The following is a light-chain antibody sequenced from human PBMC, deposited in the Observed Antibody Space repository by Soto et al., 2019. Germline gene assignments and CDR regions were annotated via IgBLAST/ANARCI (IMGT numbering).Light chain of an antibody. Sequence: DIQMTQSPSTLSASVGDRVTITCRASQSVSSWLAWYQQKPGKAPKLLLYKASNLENGVPSRFSGSGSGTEFTLTISSLQPDDFATYYCQQYNTDPYTVGQGTKLEIK. V-gene: IGKV1-5*03. J-gene: IGKJ2*01. CDR3: QQYNTDPYT. CDR1: QSVSSW. CDR2: KAS.